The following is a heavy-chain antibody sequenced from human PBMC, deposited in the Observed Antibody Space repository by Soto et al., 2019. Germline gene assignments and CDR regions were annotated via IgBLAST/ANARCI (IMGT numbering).Heavy chain of an antibody. V-gene: IGHV1-69*06. CDR2: IIPIFGTA. J-gene: IGHJ5*02. CDR3: ARAPITYYYDSSGYYWFDP. Sequence: QVQLVQSGAEVKKPGSSVKVSCKASGGTFSSYAISWVRQAPGQGLEWMGGIIPIFGTANYAQKFQGRVTITADKSTSTAYMELSSLRSEDTAVYYCARAPITYYYDSSGYYWFDPWGQGTLVTVSS. D-gene: IGHD3-22*01. CDR1: GGTFSSYA.